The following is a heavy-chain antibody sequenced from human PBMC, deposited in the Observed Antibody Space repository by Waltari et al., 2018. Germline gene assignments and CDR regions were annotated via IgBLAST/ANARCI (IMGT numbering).Heavy chain of an antibody. CDR1: GLTPSNHW. V-gene: IGHV3-7*01. CDR3: ARDGRSFDY. D-gene: IGHD3-10*01. CDR2: IKQDGSEI. J-gene: IGHJ4*02. Sequence: EVQLVESGGDLVQPGGSLRLACAASGLTPSNHWMTWVRQTPGKGLEWVANIKQDGSEIYYVDSVKGRFTISRDNAKNSLFLQMNSLRAEDTAVYYCARDGRSFDYWGQGTLVTVSS.